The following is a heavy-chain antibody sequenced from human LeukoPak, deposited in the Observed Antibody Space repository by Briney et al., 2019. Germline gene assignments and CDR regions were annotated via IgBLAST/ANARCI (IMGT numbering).Heavy chain of an antibody. D-gene: IGHD5-12*01. V-gene: IGHV4-34*01. CDR2: INHSGST. CDR1: GGSFSGYY. J-gene: IGHJ6*04. CDR3: ARGPGYSGYDSDYYYGMDV. Sequence: SETLSLTCAVYGGSFSGYYWSWVRQPPGKGLEWIGEINHSGSTNYNPSLTSRVTISVDTSKNQFSLKLSSVTAADTAVYYCARGPGYSGYDSDYYYGMDVWGKGTTVTVSS.